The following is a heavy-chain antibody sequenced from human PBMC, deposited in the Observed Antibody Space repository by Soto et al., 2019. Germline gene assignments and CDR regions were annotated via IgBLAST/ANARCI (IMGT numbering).Heavy chain of an antibody. J-gene: IGHJ4*02. CDR3: VKGNQLLRYYFEY. CDR2: ITSNGDNT. V-gene: IGHV3-64D*06. D-gene: IGHD2-2*01. CDR1: GFTFSNFA. Sequence: LRLSCSASGFTFSNFAMHWVRQAPGKGLEYVSGITSNGDNTYHADSVQGRFTISRDNSKSTLYLQMTSLRVEDTAVYYCVKGNQLLRYYFEYCGRGALVTVYS.